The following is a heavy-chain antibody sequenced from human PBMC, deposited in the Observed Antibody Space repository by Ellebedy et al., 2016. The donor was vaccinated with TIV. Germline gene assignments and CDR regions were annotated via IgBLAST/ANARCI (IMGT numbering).Heavy chain of an antibody. D-gene: IGHD1-26*01. CDR3: ATDGTYGNFDN. CDR1: GFIFSTYS. V-gene: IGHV3-48*04. CDR2: IRSSTNSI. J-gene: IGHJ4*02. Sequence: GESLKISXAASGFIFSTYSMNWVRQAPGKGLEWVAFIRSSTNSISYADSVKGRFTISRDNARKTVYLQMSSLRAEDTAVYYCATDGTYGNFDNWGQGTLVTVPS.